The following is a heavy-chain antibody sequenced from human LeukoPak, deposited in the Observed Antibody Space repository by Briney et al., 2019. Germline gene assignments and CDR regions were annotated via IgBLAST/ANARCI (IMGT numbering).Heavy chain of an antibody. V-gene: IGHV3-7*01. CDR3: ARDHTTPGFLFDY. CDR2: IKQDGSEK. CDR1: GFTFSNYW. Sequence: GGSLRLSCAASGFTFSNYWMTWVRQAPGKGLEWVANIKQDGSEKYYVDSVKGRFTISRDNAKNSLYLQMNSLRAEDTAVYYCARDHTTPGFLFDYWGQGTLVTVSS. J-gene: IGHJ4*02. D-gene: IGHD1-26*01.